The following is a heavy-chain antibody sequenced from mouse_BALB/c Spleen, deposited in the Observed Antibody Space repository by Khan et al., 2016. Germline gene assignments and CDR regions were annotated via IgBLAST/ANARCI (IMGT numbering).Heavy chain of an antibody. CDR3: ARMYYGDY. CDR2: IDPPNDSI. V-gene: IGHV14-3*02. CDR1: GFNIQDTY. D-gene: IGHD1-1*01. Sequence: VQLQQSGAELVKPGASVKLSCIASGFNIQDTYMHWVKQRPEQGLEWNGRIDPPNDSIKYDPKFQGKATITIDTSSNTAYLQLSSLTYEDTAVYYCARMYYGDYWGQGTTLTVSS. J-gene: IGHJ2*01.